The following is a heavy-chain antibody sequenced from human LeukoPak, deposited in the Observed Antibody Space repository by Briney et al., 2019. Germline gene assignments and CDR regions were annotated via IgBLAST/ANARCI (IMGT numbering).Heavy chain of an antibody. V-gene: IGHV1-46*01. CDR3: ARGWDGNLFYFDF. D-gene: IGHD1-1*01. J-gene: IGHJ4*02. CDR2: VNPSGGST. Sequence: GASVKVSCTASGYTFTSHYIHWMRQAPGQGLEWMGTVNPSGGSTSYAQKFQDRVTMARDTSTSTVYMELSSLRSEDTALYYCARGWDGNLFYFDFWGQGTLVTVSS. CDR1: GYTFTSHY.